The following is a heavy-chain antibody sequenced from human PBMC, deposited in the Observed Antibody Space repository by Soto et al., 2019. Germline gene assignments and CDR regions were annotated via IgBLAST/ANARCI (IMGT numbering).Heavy chain of an antibody. CDR2: ISYDGSNK. V-gene: IGHV3-30*18. Sequence: HPGGSLRLSCAASGFTFSSYGMHWVRQAPGKGLEWVAVISYDGSNKYYADSVKGRFTISRDNSKNTLYLQMNSLRAEDTAVYYCAKDRRYQLLPLFGYYFDYWGQGTLVNVSS. CDR3: AKDRRYQLLPLFGYYFDY. CDR1: GFTFSSYG. D-gene: IGHD2-2*01. J-gene: IGHJ4*02.